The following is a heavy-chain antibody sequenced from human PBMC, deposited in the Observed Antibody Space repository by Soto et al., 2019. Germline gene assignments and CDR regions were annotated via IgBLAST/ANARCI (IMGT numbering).Heavy chain of an antibody. CDR3: AKGGRQWLVTSDFNY. CDR2: VSYDGRNT. Sequence: VQLVESRGGVVQPGRSLRLSCAASGFTFSDYAMHWVRQAPGKGLEWVAVVSYDGRNTHYADSVKGRFTISRDSSKNTVSLEMTSLRAEDTAVYYCAKGGRQWLVTSDFNYWGQGALVTVSS. V-gene: IGHV3-30*18. D-gene: IGHD6-19*01. J-gene: IGHJ4*02. CDR1: GFTFSDYA.